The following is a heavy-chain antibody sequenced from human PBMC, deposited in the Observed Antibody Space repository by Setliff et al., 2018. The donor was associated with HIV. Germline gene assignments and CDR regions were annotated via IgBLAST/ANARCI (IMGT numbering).Heavy chain of an antibody. J-gene: IGHJ6*03. CDR3: ARDAGRWGSYYYFRYMDV. CDR2: ASDDGKNI. V-gene: IGHV3-30*03. D-gene: IGHD3-16*01. CDR1: GFTFSNYA. Sequence: ASGFTFSNYAVHWVRQAPGKGLEWVAVASDDGKNIYYADSVKGRFTVSRDNYRNTVFLQMNSLRMEDTAVFYCARDAGRWGSYYYFRYMDVWGKGTTVTVSS.